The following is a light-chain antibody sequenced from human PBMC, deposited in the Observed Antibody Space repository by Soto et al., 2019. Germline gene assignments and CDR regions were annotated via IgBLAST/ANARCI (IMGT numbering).Light chain of an antibody. Sequence: QSVLTQPPSASGTPGQRVTISCSGSSSNIGSNYIYWYQQLPGTAPKLLIYSNHQRPSGVPDRFSGAKSGTSASLAISGLQSEDEADYYCAAWDDSLNGVVFGGGTKVTVL. CDR2: SNH. CDR1: SSNIGSNY. V-gene: IGLV1-44*01. CDR3: AAWDDSLNGVV. J-gene: IGLJ2*01.